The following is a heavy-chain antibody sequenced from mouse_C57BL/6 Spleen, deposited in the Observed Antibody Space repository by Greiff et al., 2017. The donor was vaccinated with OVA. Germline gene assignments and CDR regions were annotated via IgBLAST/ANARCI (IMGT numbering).Heavy chain of an antibody. CDR3: ARYGLDY. J-gene: IGHJ2*01. D-gene: IGHD1-1*02. CDR1: GYTFTDYY. V-gene: IGHV1-26*01. Sequence: VQLQQSGPELVKPGASVKISCKASGYTFTDYYMNWVKQSHGKSLEWIGDINPNNGGTSYNQKFKGKATLTVDKSSSTAYMELRSLTSEDSAVYYCARYGLDYWGKGTTLTVSS. CDR2: INPNNGGT.